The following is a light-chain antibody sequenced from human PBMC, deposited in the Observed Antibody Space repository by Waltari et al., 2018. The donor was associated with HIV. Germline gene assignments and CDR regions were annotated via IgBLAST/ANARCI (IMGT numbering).Light chain of an antibody. CDR2: KAS. CDR1: QSISSW. J-gene: IGKJ2*02. CDR3: QYYNTYSRT. Sequence: DIQMTQSTSTLSASVGDRVTITCRASQSISSWLAWYQMKPGKAPMLLIYKASSLESGVSSRFSGSGSGTEFTLTISSLQPDDFATYYCQYYNTYSRTFGQGTKVEL. V-gene: IGKV1-5*03.